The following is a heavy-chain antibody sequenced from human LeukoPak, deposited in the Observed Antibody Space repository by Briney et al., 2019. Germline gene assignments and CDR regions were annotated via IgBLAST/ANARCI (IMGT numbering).Heavy chain of an antibody. Sequence: PGRSLRLSCAASGFTFSSYGMHWVRQAPGKGLEWVAVISYDGSNKYYADSVKGRFTISRDNSKNTLYLQMNSLRAEDTAVYHCVRGMDVWGQGTTVTVSS. V-gene: IGHV3-30*03. CDR3: VRGMDV. CDR1: GFTFSSYG. J-gene: IGHJ6*02. CDR2: ISYDGSNK.